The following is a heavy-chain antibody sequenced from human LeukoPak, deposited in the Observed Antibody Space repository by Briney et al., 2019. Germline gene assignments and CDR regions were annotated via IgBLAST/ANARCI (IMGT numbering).Heavy chain of an antibody. CDR3: ARGRGSTGAVKYYFDY. J-gene: IGHJ4*02. D-gene: IGHD3-10*01. CDR2: IYTSGST. CDR1: GGSISSYY. Sequence: PSETLSLTCTVSGGSISSYYWSWIRQPAGKGLEWIGRIYTSGSTNYNPSLKSRVTMSVDTSKNQFSLKLGSVTAADTAVYYCARGRGSTGAVKYYFDYWGQGTLVTVSS. V-gene: IGHV4-4*07.